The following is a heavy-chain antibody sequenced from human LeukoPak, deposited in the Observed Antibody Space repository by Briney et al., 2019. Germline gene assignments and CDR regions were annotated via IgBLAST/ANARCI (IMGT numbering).Heavy chain of an antibody. CDR1: GTTFSRSA. Sequence: SMKVSCKASGTTFSRSAISWVRQAPGQGLEWMGGVIPILGTTNYAQKFQDRVSITTDESTSTAYMEVSSLRSVDTAVYYCARDDGSATLGFDSWGQGTLVTVSS. D-gene: IGHD1-26*01. V-gene: IGHV1-69*05. J-gene: IGHJ4*02. CDR3: ARDDGSATLGFDS. CDR2: VIPILGTT.